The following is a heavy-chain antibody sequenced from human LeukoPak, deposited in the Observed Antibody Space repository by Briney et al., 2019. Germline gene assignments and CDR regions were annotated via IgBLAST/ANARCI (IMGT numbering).Heavy chain of an antibody. CDR2: IYYSGST. D-gene: IGHD6-19*01. J-gene: IGHJ4*02. V-gene: IGHV4-39*01. CDR1: GVPISSSSYY. Sequence: PSETLSLTCTVSGVPISSSSYYWGWIRQSPGKGLEWIGSIYYSGSTYYNPSLKSRVTISVDTSKNQFSLKLSSVTAADTAVYYCARHLYGSGLHRIDYWGQGTLVSVSS. CDR3: ARHLYGSGLHRIDY.